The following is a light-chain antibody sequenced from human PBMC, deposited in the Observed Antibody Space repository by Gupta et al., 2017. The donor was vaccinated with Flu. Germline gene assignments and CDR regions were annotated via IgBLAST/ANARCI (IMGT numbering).Light chain of an antibody. CDR3: QQAESFPWT. V-gene: IGKV1-12*01. Sequence: PSSVAAAVGDRVTITCRASQGISSWLAWYQKKPGKAPKVLIFAASSLQSGVPSRFSGSGSGTDFTLTISSLQSEDFATYYCQQAESFPWTFDQGTKVEIK. CDR2: AAS. CDR1: QGISSW. J-gene: IGKJ1*01.